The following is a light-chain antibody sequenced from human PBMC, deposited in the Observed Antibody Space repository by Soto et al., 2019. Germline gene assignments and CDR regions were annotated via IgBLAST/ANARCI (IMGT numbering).Light chain of an antibody. J-gene: IGLJ1*01. Sequence: QSVLTQPPSVSGAPGQRVTISCTGSSSNIGAGYDVHWYQQLPGTAPKLLIYGNINRPSGVPDRFSGSQSGTLASLAITGLQAEDETDYYCQSYDSSLIYVFGTGTKVTVL. CDR2: GNI. CDR1: SSNIGAGYD. CDR3: QSYDSSLIYV. V-gene: IGLV1-40*01.